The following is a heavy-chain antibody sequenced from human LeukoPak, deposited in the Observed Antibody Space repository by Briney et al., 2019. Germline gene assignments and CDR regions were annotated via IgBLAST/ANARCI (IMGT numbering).Heavy chain of an antibody. CDR3: AKDVGKWESLHFFDY. V-gene: IGHV3-23*01. D-gene: IGHD1-26*01. CDR1: GFTFSTNA. Sequence: GGSLRLSCLTSGFTFSTNAMSWVRQAPGKGLEWISGISGSGASTYYANSVTGRFTISRDNSRNTLYLQMNSLRGDDTAVYYCAKDVGKWESLHFFDYWGQGTLVTVSS. J-gene: IGHJ4*02. CDR2: ISGSGAST.